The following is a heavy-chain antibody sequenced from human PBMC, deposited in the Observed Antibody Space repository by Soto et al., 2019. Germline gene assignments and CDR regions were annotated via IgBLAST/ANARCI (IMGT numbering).Heavy chain of an antibody. J-gene: IGHJ4*02. CDR2: IYSGGST. CDR3: HGYGY. Sequence: EVQVVESGGGLIQPGESLRLSCAVSGFTVTINYMSWVRQAPGKGLEWVSVIYSGGSTYYADSVKGRFTISRDTSKNTLYLQMNSLRGEDTAVYYCHGYGYWGQGTLVTVSS. D-gene: IGHD5-12*01. V-gene: IGHV3-53*01. CDR1: GFTVTINY.